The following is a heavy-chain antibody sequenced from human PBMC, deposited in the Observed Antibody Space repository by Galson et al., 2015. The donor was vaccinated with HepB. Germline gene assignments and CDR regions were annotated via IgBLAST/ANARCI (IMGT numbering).Heavy chain of an antibody. J-gene: IGHJ6*02. V-gene: IGHV6-1*01. CDR3: ARTPLSSDFWSGYRPYYYYGMDV. CDR2: TYYRSKWYN. D-gene: IGHD3-3*01. Sequence: CAISGDSVSSNSAAWNRIRQSPSRGLEWLGRTYYRSKWYNDYAVSVKSRITINPDTSKNQFSLQLNSVTPEDTAVYYCARTPLSSDFWSGYRPYYYYGMDVWGQGTTVTVSS. CDR1: GDSVSSNSAA.